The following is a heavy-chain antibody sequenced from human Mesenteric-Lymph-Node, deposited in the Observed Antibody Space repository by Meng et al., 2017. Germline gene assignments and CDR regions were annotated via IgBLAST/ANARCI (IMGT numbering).Heavy chain of an antibody. J-gene: IGHJ2*01. CDR2: IYYSGST. Sequence: QVQPQGSGPVLVKPSQTLSLPCPVSGGSIRSGDYYWSWIRQPPGKGLEWIGYIYYSGSTYYNPSLKSRVTISVDTSKNQFSLKLSSVTAADTAVYYCARVGWRQWSFDLWGRGTLVTVSS. V-gene: IGHV4-30-4*01. D-gene: IGHD5-18*01. CDR1: GGSIRSGDYY. CDR3: ARVGWRQWSFDL.